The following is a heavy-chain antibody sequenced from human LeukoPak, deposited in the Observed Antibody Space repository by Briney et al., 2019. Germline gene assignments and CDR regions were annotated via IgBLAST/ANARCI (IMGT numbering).Heavy chain of an antibody. J-gene: IGHJ4*02. CDR1: GFTFSRHG. D-gene: IGHD6-19*01. CDR2: ISPSGDIK. CDR3: AKGRAPRYSSGWYLTGEFDY. V-gene: IGHV3-21*04. Sequence: GGTLRLSCVASGFTFSRHGMNWVRQAPGKGLEWVSGISPSGDIKYYVDSVKGRFTISRDNAKNSLYLQMNSLRAEDMALYYCAKGRAPRYSSGWYLTGEFDYWGQGTLVTVSS.